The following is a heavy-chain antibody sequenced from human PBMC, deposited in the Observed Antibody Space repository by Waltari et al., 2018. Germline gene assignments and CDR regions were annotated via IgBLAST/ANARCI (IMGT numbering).Heavy chain of an antibody. J-gene: IGHJ5*02. CDR3: ARTAPPYSNAAYGGWSDP. CDR1: PGSIRSFY. V-gene: IGHV4-59*08. D-gene: IGHD4-4*01. Sequence: QVQLQESGPGLVKPSETLSLTCTVSPGSIRSFYWGWIRLPPGKGLEWIGYLYHSGITSYKPSLKSRVTIGVDTSKNQFSLKMRSVTAADTAVYYCARTAPPYSNAAYGGWSDPWGQGTLVTVSS. CDR2: LYHSGIT.